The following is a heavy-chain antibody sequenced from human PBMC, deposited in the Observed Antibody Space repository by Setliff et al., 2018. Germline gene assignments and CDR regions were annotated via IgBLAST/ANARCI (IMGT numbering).Heavy chain of an antibody. CDR2: MNPNSGNT. D-gene: IGHD6-13*01. Sequence: ASVKVSCKASGYTFTSYDINWVRQATGQGLEWMGWMNPNSGNTGYAQKFQGRVTMTRNTSISTAYMELSSLRSEDTAVYYCARECYSSSWYGDYYYYYGMDVWGQGTKVTVSS. CDR3: ARECYSSSWYGDYYYYYGMDV. CDR1: GYTFTSYD. V-gene: IGHV1-8*02. J-gene: IGHJ6*02.